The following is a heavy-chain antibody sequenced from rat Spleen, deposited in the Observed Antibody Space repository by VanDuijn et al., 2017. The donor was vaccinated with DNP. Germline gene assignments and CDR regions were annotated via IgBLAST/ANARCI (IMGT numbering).Heavy chain of an antibody. CDR2: ITSSGGST. V-gene: IGHV5-31*01. CDR3: TRGVYYGSSWAFDY. Sequence: EVQLVESGGDLVQPGRSLKLSCVASGFTFNKYWMTWIRQVPGKGLEWVASITSSGGSTYYPESVKGRFTISRDNAKNSLYLQMDSLRSEDTATYYCTRGVYYGSSWAFDYWGHGVMVTVSS. J-gene: IGHJ2*01. D-gene: IGHD1-6*01. CDR1: GFTFNKYW.